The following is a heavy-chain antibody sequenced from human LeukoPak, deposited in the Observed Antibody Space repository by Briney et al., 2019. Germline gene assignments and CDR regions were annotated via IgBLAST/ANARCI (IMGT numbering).Heavy chain of an antibody. Sequence: PGGSLRLSCAASGFTFSDQYMTWIRQAPGKGLEWVSYIAGGGNNIQYADSVKGRFTISRDNAKNPLYPQMNSLRVEDTAVYYCARAGGYRYEGFDYWGQGTLVTVSS. D-gene: IGHD5-18*01. CDR2: IAGGGNNI. V-gene: IGHV3-11*01. J-gene: IGHJ4*02. CDR3: ARAGGYRYEGFDY. CDR1: GFTFSDQY.